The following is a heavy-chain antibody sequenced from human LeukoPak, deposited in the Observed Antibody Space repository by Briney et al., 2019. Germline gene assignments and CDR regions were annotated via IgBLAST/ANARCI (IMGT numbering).Heavy chain of an antibody. CDR2: INHRGST. Sequence: PSETLSLTCAVHGGTFSGYYWSWIRQPPGKGLEWIGAINHRGSTNYNPSLESRVTISVDTSMNQFSLRLSSVTAADTAGYFCARGVAQKQLIDYWGQGALVTVSS. V-gene: IGHV4-34*01. J-gene: IGHJ4*02. CDR3: ARGVAQKQLIDY. D-gene: IGHD6-19*01. CDR1: GGTFSGYY.